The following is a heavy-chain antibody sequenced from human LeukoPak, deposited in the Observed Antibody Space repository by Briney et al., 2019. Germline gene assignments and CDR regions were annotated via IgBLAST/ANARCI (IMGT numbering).Heavy chain of an antibody. CDR2: IYYSGST. CDR3: ARDDSGSYPY. D-gene: IGHD1-26*01. Sequence: PSETLSLTCTVSGGSISSYYWSWVRQPPGKGLEWIGYIYYSGSTNYNPSLKSRVTISVDTSKNQFSLQLSSVTAADTAVYYCARDDSGSYPYWGQGTLVTVSS. J-gene: IGHJ4*02. V-gene: IGHV4-59*01. CDR1: GGSISSYY.